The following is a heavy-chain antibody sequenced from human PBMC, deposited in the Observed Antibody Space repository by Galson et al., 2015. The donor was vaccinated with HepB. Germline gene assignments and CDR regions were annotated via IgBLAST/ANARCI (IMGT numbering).Heavy chain of an antibody. CDR1: GYSFVNYG. Sequence: SVKVSCKASGYSFVNYGISWVRLAPGQGLEWMGWISTYNANTNYAQKFQGRVSITTDTPTSTAYMEVRSLTFDDTAVYYCARGGHLGELSSFDYWGQGTLLAV. V-gene: IGHV1-18*01. CDR2: ISTYNANT. D-gene: IGHD3-16*02. J-gene: IGHJ4*01. CDR3: ARGGHLGELSSFDY.